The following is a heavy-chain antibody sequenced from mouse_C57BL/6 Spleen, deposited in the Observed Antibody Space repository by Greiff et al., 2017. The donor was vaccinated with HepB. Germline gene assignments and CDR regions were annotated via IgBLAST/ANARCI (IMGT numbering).Heavy chain of an antibody. D-gene: IGHD4-1*01. Sequence: DVKLVESGGGLVKPGGSLKLSCAASGFTFSSYAMSWVRQTPEKRLEWVATISDGGSYTYYPDNVKGRFTISRDNAKNNLYLQMSHLKSEDTAMYYCAREVGRRFAYWGQGTLVTVSA. V-gene: IGHV5-4*01. CDR2: ISDGGSYT. CDR1: GFTFSSYA. J-gene: IGHJ3*01. CDR3: AREVGRRFAY.